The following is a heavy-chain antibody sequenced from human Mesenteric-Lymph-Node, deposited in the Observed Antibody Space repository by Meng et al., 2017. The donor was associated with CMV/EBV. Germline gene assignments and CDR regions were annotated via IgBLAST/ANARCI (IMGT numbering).Heavy chain of an antibody. D-gene: IGHD3-22*01. CDR1: GFTFSSYA. V-gene: IGHV3-30-3*01. CDR2: ISYDGSNK. CDR3: ARDGGLDSSGYYYGPSYYGMDV. J-gene: IGHJ6*02. Sequence: GGSLRLSCAASGFTFSSYAMHWVRQAPGKGLEWVAVISYDGSNKYYADSVKGRFTISRDNSKNTLYLQMNSLRAEDTAVYYCARDGGLDSSGYYYGPSYYGMDVWGQGTTVTVSS.